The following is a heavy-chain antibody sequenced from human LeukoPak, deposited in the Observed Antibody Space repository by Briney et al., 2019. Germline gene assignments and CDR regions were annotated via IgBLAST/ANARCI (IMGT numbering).Heavy chain of an antibody. Sequence: SETLSLTCTVSGGSISSYYWSWIRQPPGKGLEWIGYIYYSGSTNYNPSLKSRVTISVDMSKNQFSLKLRSVTAADTAVYYCARTTEGGYSYGYFYFYYMDVWGKGTTVTISS. J-gene: IGHJ6*03. V-gene: IGHV4-59*01. CDR2: IYYSGST. D-gene: IGHD5-18*01. CDR3: ARTTEGGYSYGYFYFYYMDV. CDR1: GGSISSYY.